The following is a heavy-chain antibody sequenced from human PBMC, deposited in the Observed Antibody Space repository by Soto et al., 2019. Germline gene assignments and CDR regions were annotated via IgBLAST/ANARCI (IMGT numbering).Heavy chain of an antibody. D-gene: IGHD2-21*01. V-gene: IGHV4-30-2*01. J-gene: IGHJ4*02. CDR2: IYHSGST. Sequence: PSETLSLTCAVSGGSISSGGYSWSWIRQPPGKGLEWIGYIYHSGSTYYNPSLKSRVTISVDRSKNQFSLKLSSVTAADTAVYYCARGHVVPLAYWGQGTLVTVSS. CDR3: ARGHVVPLAY. CDR1: GGSISSGGYS.